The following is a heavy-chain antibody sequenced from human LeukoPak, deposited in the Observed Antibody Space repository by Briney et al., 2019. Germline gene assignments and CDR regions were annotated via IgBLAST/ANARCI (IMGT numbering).Heavy chain of an antibody. J-gene: IGHJ4*02. CDR3: ARERLGSLRGGVDY. D-gene: IGHD4-17*01. CDR1: GDSISSGSYY. Sequence: SETLSLTCTVSGDSISSGSYYWSWIRQPAGKGLVWIGRIYTSGSTNYNPSLKSRVTISVDTSKNQFSLKLSSVTAADTAVYYCARERLGSLRGGVDYWGQGTLVTVSS. CDR2: IYTSGST. V-gene: IGHV4-61*02.